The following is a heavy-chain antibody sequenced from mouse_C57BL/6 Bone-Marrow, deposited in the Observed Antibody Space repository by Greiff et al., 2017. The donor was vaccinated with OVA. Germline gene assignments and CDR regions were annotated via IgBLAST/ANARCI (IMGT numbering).Heavy chain of an antibody. CDR1: GFSFNTYA. CDR2: IRSKSNNYAT. Sequence: EVQLVESGGGLVQPKGSLKLSCAASGFSFNTYAMNWVRQAPGTGLEWVARIRSKSNNYATYYAASVKDRFTISRDDSESMLYLQMNNLKTEDTAMYYCVRRGFDYYAMDYWGQGTSVTVSS. CDR3: VRRGFDYYAMDY. V-gene: IGHV10-1*01. J-gene: IGHJ4*01.